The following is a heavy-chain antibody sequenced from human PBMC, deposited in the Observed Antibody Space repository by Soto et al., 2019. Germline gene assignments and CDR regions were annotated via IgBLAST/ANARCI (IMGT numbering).Heavy chain of an antibody. CDR3: ARGPRRVVSGDGCHYYYYMDV. J-gene: IGHJ6*03. Sequence: QVQLQQWGAGLLKPSGTLSLTCAVYGGSFSGYYWSWIRQPPGKGLEWIGEINHSGSTNYNPSLKSRVTIQADTSKNHFSPKLSSGTAADTSVYYCARGPRRVVSGDGCHYYYYMDVCGKGTTDTVSS. V-gene: IGHV4-34*01. D-gene: IGHD2-21*02. CDR1: GGSFSGYY. CDR2: INHSGST.